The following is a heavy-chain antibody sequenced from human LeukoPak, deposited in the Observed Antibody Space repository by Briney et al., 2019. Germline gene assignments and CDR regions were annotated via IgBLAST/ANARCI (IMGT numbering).Heavy chain of an antibody. Sequence: GGSLRLSCGASGFTFSSYWMHWVRQAPGKGLVWVSRINSDGSSTSYADSVKGRFTISRDNAKNTLYLQMNSLRAEDTAVYYCARDPNYYYYMDVWGKGTTVTVSS. CDR2: INSDGSST. CDR1: GFTFSSYW. CDR3: ARDPNYYYYMDV. V-gene: IGHV3-74*01. J-gene: IGHJ6*03.